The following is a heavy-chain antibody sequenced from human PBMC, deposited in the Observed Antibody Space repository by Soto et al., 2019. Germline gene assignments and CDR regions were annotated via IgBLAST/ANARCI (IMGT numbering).Heavy chain of an antibody. V-gene: IGHV3-74*01. J-gene: IGHJ3*01. CDR3: ARGDRGAFDL. CDR1: GFTFSYYW. CDR2: IHNDGSRT. Sequence: EVQLVESGGGLVQPGESLRLSCAASGFTFSYYWMHWVRQTRGKGLLWVSHIHNDGSRTSYADSVKGRFTISRDNARNTVYLQMNSLRDDDTAVYYCARGDRGAFDLWGQGTAVTVSS. D-gene: IGHD1-26*01.